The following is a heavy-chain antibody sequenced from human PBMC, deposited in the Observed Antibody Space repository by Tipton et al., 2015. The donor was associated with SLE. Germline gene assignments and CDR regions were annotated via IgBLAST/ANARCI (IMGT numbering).Heavy chain of an antibody. CDR2: IYHSGSN. CDR1: GYSISSGYY. Sequence: TLSLTCTVSGYSISSGYYWGWIRQPPGKGLEWIGSIYHSGSNYYNPSLKSRVTISVHTSKNQFPLKLSSVTAADTAVYYCASTDYWGQGTLVTVSS. CDR3: ASTDY. J-gene: IGHJ4*02. V-gene: IGHV4-38-2*02.